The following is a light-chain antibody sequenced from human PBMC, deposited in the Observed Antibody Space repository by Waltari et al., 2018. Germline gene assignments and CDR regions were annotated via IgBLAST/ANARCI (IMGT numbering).Light chain of an antibody. CDR2: AAS. Sequence: EVVMTQSPATLSVSPGESVTLSCRASQSVNRNVVWYQQRPGRAPRPLIYAASTRATDTPARFSGSGSGTEFSLTISRLQSEDFAVYYCQQFNDWPRTFGQGTRVEIK. J-gene: IGKJ1*01. V-gene: IGKV3-15*01. CDR1: QSVNRN. CDR3: QQFNDWPRT.